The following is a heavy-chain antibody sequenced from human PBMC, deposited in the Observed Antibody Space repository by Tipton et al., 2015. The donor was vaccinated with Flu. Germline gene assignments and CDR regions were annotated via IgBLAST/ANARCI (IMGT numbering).Heavy chain of an antibody. CDR1: GGSISSYY. D-gene: IGHD3-3*01. J-gene: IGHJ2*01. V-gene: IGHV4-59*01. CDR3: ARGLYYDFWSGTSLDWYFDL. Sequence: TLSLTCTVSGGSISSYYWSWIRQPPGKGLEWIGYIYYSGSTNYNPSLKSRVTISVDTSKNQSSLKLSSVTAADTAVYYCARGLYYDFWSGTSLDWYFDLWGRGTLVTVSS. CDR2: IYYSGST.